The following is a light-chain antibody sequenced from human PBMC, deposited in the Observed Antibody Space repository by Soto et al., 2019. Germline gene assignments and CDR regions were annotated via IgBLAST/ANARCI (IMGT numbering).Light chain of an antibody. CDR2: GAS. V-gene: IGKV3-15*01. Sequence: ERVMTQSPATLSVSPGERATLSCRADQSVDSHLAWYQQKPGRAPRLLISGASARTNGIPARFSGSGSGTEFTLTISSLQPEDFAVYYCQQYNNWPYTFGQGTKLEI. CDR1: QSVDSH. CDR3: QQYNNWPYT. J-gene: IGKJ2*01.